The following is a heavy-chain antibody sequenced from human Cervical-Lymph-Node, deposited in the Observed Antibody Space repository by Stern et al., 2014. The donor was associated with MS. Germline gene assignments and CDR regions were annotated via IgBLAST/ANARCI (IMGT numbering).Heavy chain of an antibody. CDR3: ARGPNEHWGGHYNSNGMDV. D-gene: IGHD2-21*01. J-gene: IGHJ6*02. Sequence: QVQLVQSGAEVKKPGASVKVSCKASGYTFTAYYLHWARQAPGQGLAWMGWVKPNSGGPSYAPKFHRRATMTRDHPPSNPFTEPSTLTSDDTAFYYCARGPNEHWGGHYNSNGMDVWGQGTTVTVS. CDR2: VKPNSGGP. V-gene: IGHV1-2*02. CDR1: GYTFTAYY.